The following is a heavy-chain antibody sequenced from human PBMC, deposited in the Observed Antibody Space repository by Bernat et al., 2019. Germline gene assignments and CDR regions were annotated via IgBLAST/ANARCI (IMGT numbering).Heavy chain of an antibody. CDR3: VRSVSGAAGFFDY. J-gene: IGHJ4*02. V-gene: IGHV3-74*01. CDR1: GFTFSGDW. Sequence: EVKLVESGGGLIQPGGSLRLSCAASGFTFSGDWMHWVRQVPGKGLVWVSRINGDGTITDYADSVKGCFTISRDNAKNTLYLQMKSMRVEDTAVYYCVRSVSGAAGFFDYWGPGSLVTVSS. CDR2: INGDGTIT. D-gene: IGHD5/OR15-5a*01.